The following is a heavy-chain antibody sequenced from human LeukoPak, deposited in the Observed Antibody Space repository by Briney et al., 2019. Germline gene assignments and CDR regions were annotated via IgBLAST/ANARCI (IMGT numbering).Heavy chain of an antibody. D-gene: IGHD3-3*01. CDR2: IYYSGST. CDR3: ARTPGASFWSGYYPFDS. V-gene: IGHV4-30-4*01. J-gene: IGHJ4*02. CDR1: GGSISSGDYY. Sequence: PSETLSLTCTVSGGSISSGDYYWSWIRQPPGKGLEWIGYIYYSGSTYYNPSLKSRVTISVDTSKNQFSLKLSSVTAADTAVYYCARTPGASFWSGYYPFDSWGQGTLVTVSS.